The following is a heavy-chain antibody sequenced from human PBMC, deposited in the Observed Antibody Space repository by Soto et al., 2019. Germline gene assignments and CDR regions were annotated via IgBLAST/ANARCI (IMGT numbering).Heavy chain of an antibody. V-gene: IGHV4-34*01. CDR2: INHGGST. D-gene: IGHD2-2*01. J-gene: IGHJ5*02. CDR3: ARGRLPGYCSSTSCFNWFDP. CDR1: GGSFSGYY. Sequence: SETLSLTCAVYGGSFSGYYWSWIRQPPGKGLEWIGEINHGGSTNYNPSLKSRVTISVDTSKNQFSLKLSSVTAADTAVYYCARGRLPGYCSSTSCFNWFDPWGQGTLVTVSS.